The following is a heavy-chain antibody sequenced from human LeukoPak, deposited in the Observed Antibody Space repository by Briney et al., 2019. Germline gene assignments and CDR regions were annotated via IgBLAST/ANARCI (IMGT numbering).Heavy chain of an antibody. D-gene: IGHD3-10*01. Sequence: SETLSLTCAVYGGSFSGYYWSWIRQPPGKGLEWIGEINHSGSTNYNPSLKSRVTISVDTSKNQFSLKLSSVTAADTAVYYCARHRGPTYYYGSGSYYNPPDAFDIWGQGTMVTVSS. CDR1: GGSFSGYY. J-gene: IGHJ3*02. CDR3: ARHRGPTYYYGSGSYYNPPDAFDI. V-gene: IGHV4-34*01. CDR2: INHSGST.